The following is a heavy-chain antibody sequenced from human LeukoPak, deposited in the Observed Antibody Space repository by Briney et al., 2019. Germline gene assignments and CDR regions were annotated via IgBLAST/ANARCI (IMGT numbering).Heavy chain of an antibody. V-gene: IGHV3-23*01. CDR3: AKDLHPRPSGYSVY. CDR1: GFTFSSYA. D-gene: IGHD5-12*01. J-gene: IGHJ4*02. CDR2: ISGSGGST. Sequence: GGSLRLSCAASGFTFSSYAMSWVRQAPGKGLEWVSAISGSGGSTYYADSVKGRFTISRDNSKNTLYLQMNSLRAEDTAVYYCAKDLHPRPSGYSVYWGQGTLVTVSS.